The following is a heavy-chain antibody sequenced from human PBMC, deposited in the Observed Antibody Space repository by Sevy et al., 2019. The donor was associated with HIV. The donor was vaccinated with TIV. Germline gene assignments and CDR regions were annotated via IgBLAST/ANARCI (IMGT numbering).Heavy chain of an antibody. Sequence: SETLSLTCTXXXXSISSGTNYWGWIRQPPGKGLEWIGSIYYSGSTYYNPSLKSRVTISADRSMNQFSLKLSSVTVADTAXYYXAXXRGGWYEYEASXVWGQGTMVIVSS. CDR3: AXXRGGWYEYEASXV. J-gene: IGHJ3*01. V-gene: IGHV4-39*01. CDR2: IYYSGST. D-gene: IGHD6-19*01. CDR1: XXSISSGTNY.